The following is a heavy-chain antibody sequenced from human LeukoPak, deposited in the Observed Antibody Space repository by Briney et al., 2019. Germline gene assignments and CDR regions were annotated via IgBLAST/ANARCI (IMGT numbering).Heavy chain of an antibody. J-gene: IGHJ4*02. D-gene: IGHD4-23*01. CDR2: ISWNSGTI. CDR3: AKSAPGGNPFDY. CDR1: GSTFDDYA. V-gene: IGHV3-9*01. Sequence: GGSLRLSCAASGSTFDDYAMHWVRQGPGKGLEWVSGISWNSGTIGYADSVKGRFTISRDNAKNSLYLQMNSLRAEDTALYYCAKSAPGGNPFDYWGQGTLVTVSS.